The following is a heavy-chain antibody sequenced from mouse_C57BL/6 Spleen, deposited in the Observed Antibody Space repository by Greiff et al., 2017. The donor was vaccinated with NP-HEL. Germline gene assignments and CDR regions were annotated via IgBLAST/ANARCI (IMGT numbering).Heavy chain of an antibody. CDR1: GYTFTSYW. CDR2: IHPNSGST. CDR3: AGSGLRYYAMDY. D-gene: IGHD1-1*01. J-gene: IGHJ4*01. Sequence: QVQLQQPGAELVKPGASVKLSCKASGYTFTSYWMHWVKQRPGQGLEWIGMIHPNSGSTNYNEKFKSKATLTVDKSSSTAYMQLSSLTSEDSAVYYCAGSGLRYYAMDYWGQGTSVTVSS. V-gene: IGHV1-64*01.